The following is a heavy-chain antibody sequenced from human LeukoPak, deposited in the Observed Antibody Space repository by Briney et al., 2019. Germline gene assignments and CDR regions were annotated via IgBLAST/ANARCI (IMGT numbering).Heavy chain of an antibody. CDR1: GFTFSDYY. V-gene: IGHV3-11*01. CDR2: ISSSGSTI. Sequence: PGGSLRLSCAASGFTFSDYYMSWIRQAPGKGLEWVSYISSSGSTIYYADSVKGRFTISRDNAKNSLYLQMNSLRAEDTAVYYCAKDRGMTTVTLDPYWYFDLWGRGTLVTVSS. J-gene: IGHJ2*01. CDR3: AKDRGMTTVTLDPYWYFDL. D-gene: IGHD4-17*01.